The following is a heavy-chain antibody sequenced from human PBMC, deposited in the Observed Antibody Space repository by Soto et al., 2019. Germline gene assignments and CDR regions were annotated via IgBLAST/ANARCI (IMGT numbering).Heavy chain of an antibody. J-gene: IGHJ4*02. CDR3: AIVSRLNSPKFSLDY. V-gene: IGHV3-48*02. CDR1: GFTFSTYA. D-gene: IGHD1-1*01. CDR2: ISSSSATI. Sequence: GGSLRLSCAASGFTFSTYAVNWLRQAPGKGLEWLSYISSSSATIYYADSVKGRFTISRDNGKNSLFLQMDSLRDEDTAVYYCAIVSRLNSPKFSLDYCGTATLLTGFS.